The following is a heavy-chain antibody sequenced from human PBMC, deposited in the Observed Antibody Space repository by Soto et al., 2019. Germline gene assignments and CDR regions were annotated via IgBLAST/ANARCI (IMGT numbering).Heavy chain of an antibody. J-gene: IGHJ4*02. CDR3: ARDGGKGSQRGLSDY. D-gene: IGHD1-26*01. CDR2: ISAYNGNT. Sequence: GASVKVSCKASGYTFTSYGISWVRQAPGQGLEWMGWISAYNGNTNYAQKLQGRVTMTTDTSTSTAYMELRSLRSDDTAVYYCARDGGKGSQRGLSDYWGQGTPVTVAS. V-gene: IGHV1-18*01. CDR1: GYTFTSYG.